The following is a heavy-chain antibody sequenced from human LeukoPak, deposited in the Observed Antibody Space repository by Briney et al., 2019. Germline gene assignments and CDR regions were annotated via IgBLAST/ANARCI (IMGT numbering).Heavy chain of an antibody. D-gene: IGHD6-13*01. V-gene: IGHV3-23*01. CDR3: AKDIASEVYSSTWYFSDY. Sequence: AGGSLRLSCAASGFTFSSYAMSWVRQDPGKGLEWVSAISGSGGSTYYADSVKGRFTISRDNSKNTLYLQMNSLRAEDTAVYYCAKDIASEVYSSTWYFSDYWGQGTLVTVSS. CDR1: GFTFSSYA. CDR2: ISGSGGST. J-gene: IGHJ4*02.